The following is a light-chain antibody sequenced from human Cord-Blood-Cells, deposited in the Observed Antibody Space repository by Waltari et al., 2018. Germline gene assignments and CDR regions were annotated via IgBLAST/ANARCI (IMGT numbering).Light chain of an antibody. Sequence: QSALTQPASVSGSPGQSIPISCTRTSSDVGGYNYVPWYQQHPGKAPKLMIYEVSNRPSGVSNRFSGSKSGNTASLTISGLQAEDEADYYCSSYTSSSTLVFGTGTKVTVL. V-gene: IGLV2-14*01. CDR2: EVS. J-gene: IGLJ1*01. CDR1: SSDVGGYNY. CDR3: SSYTSSSTLV.